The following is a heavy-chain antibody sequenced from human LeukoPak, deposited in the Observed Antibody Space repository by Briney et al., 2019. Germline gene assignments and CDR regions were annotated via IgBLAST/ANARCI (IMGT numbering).Heavy chain of an antibody. V-gene: IGHV1-2*02. Sequence: ASVKVSRKAFGDTFNDYHVHRVRQAPGLGAQGLEWMGWVTPSSGWRRYSQRFQGRVAMTSDTSTNTVYMELTRLTSDDTGIYFCATIGVSGRYWDFSRWGQRALVTVSS. CDR2: VTPSSGWR. J-gene: IGHJ4*02. CDR3: ATIGVSGRYWDFSR. D-gene: IGHD1-26*01. CDR1: GDTFNDYH.